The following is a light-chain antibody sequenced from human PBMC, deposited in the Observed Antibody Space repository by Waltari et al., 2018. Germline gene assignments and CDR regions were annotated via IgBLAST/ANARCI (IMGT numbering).Light chain of an antibody. Sequence: EIVLTQSPGTLSLSQGERATLSCRASQRISASLSWYQQKLGQPPRLLIYDTSNRAIGIPDRFSGSGSGTDFTLTINRLEPEDFAVYFCQQYADSPITFGLGTRLDIK. V-gene: IGKV3-20*01. CDR1: QRISAS. J-gene: IGKJ5*01. CDR2: DTS. CDR3: QQYADSPIT.